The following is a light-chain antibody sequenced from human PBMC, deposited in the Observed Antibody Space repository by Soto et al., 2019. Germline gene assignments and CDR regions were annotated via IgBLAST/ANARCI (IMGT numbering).Light chain of an antibody. Sequence: IVLTQSPATLSFSPGEIATLSCSSSQSVSSYLAWYQHKPGQAPRLLIYDASNRATGIPARFSGSGSGTDFTLTISSLQPEDFAVYYCQQRSNWPSITFGQGTRLEIK. CDR2: DAS. CDR1: QSVSSY. V-gene: IGKV3-11*01. CDR3: QQRSNWPSIT. J-gene: IGKJ5*01.